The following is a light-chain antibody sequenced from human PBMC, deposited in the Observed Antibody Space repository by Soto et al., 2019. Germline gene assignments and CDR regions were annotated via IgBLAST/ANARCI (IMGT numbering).Light chain of an antibody. CDR1: QSVSSN. J-gene: IGKJ1*01. CDR3: QQYNDWPPT. V-gene: IGKV3-15*01. Sequence: EVVMTQSPATLSVSPGERATLSCRASQSVSSNLAWYQQKPGQAPRLLINGASTRATGIPARFSGSGSGTEFPPTLSSLQSEDFAVYYCQQYNDWPPTFGQGTKVEIK. CDR2: GAS.